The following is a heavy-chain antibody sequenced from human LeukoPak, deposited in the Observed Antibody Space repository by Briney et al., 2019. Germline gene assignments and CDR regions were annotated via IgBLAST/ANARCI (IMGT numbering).Heavy chain of an antibody. CDR1: GFTFSGSA. Sequence: GGSLRLSCAASGFTFSGSAMHWVRQASGKGLEWVGRIRSKANSYATAYAASVKGRFTISRDDSKNTAYLQMNSLKTEDTAVYYCTRHLAAAGDGGVDYWGQGTLVTVPS. J-gene: IGHJ4*02. V-gene: IGHV3-73*01. D-gene: IGHD6-13*01. CDR2: IRSKANSYAT. CDR3: TRHLAAAGDGGVDY.